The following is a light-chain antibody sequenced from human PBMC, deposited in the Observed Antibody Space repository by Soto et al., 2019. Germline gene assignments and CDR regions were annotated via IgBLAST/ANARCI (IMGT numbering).Light chain of an antibody. J-gene: IGKJ4*01. CDR3: QQYGSSPLT. V-gene: IGKV3-20*01. CDR2: AKY. Sequence: EIVLAQSPATLSLSPGESSSLSWPASQNINSYLAWYQQKPGQDPRLLIYAKYNRATGITDRFSGSGSGTDFTLTIRRLEPEDFAVYYCQQYGSSPLTCGGGTKVDIK. CDR1: QNINSY.